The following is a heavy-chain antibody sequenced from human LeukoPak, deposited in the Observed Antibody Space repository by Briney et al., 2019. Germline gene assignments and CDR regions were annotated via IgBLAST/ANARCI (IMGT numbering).Heavy chain of an antibody. CDR1: GFTFDDYA. J-gene: IGHJ4*02. Sequence: PGGSLRLSCAASGFTFDDYAMHWVRQAPGKGLEWVSLISGDGGSTYYADSVKGRFTISRDNSKNSLYLQMNSLRTEDTALYYCAKDSETERRTFTLDYWGQGTLVTVSS. CDR3: AKDSETERRTFTLDY. CDR2: ISGDGGST. V-gene: IGHV3-43*02. D-gene: IGHD1-1*01.